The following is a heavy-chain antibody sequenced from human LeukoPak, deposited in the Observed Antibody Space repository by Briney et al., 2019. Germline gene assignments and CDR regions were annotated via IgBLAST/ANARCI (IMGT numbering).Heavy chain of an antibody. V-gene: IGHV1-2*02. CDR2: MNPNSGGT. D-gene: IGHD4-17*01. J-gene: IGHJ4*02. CDR1: VYTFTAYD. Sequence: AAVNLSCTLSVYTFTAYDIHSVRQSPGHRLESMGWMNPNSGGTNYAQKFQGRVTMTRDTSISTAYMELSRLRSDDTAVYYCARDPKGYGVLLSPKGGYDYWGQGTLVTVSS. CDR3: ARDPKGYGVLLSPKGGYDY.